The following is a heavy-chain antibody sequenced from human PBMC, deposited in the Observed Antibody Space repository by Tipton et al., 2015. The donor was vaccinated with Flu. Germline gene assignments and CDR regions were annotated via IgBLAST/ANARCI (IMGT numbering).Heavy chain of an antibody. Sequence: SLRLSCAASGFTSSSYWMHWVRQAPGKGLEWVANIKQDGNEKYYVDSVKGRFTISRDNAKNSLYLQMNSLRPEDTAVYYCAREGGYCNTPSCYKYFHHWGQGTLVTVSS. D-gene: IGHD2-2*02. CDR1: GFTSSSYW. CDR3: AREGGYCNTPSCYKYFHH. CDR2: IKQDGNEK. V-gene: IGHV3-7*01. J-gene: IGHJ1*01.